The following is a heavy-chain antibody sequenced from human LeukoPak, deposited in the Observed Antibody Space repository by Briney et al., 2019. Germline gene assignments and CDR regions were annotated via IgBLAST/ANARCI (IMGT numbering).Heavy chain of an antibody. CDR1: GGSFSGYY. CDR2: INHSGST. CDR3: AIVLGSSGWYVYHGMDV. Sequence: SETLSLTCAVYGGSFSGYYWSWIRQPPGKGLEWIGEINHSGSTNYNPSLKSRVTISVDTSKNQFSLKLSSVTAADTAVYYCAIVLGSSGWYVYHGMDVWGQGTTVTVSS. V-gene: IGHV4-34*01. D-gene: IGHD6-19*01. J-gene: IGHJ6*02.